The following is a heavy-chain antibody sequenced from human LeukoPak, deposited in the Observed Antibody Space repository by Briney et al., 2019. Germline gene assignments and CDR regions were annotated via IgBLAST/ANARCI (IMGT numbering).Heavy chain of an antibody. J-gene: IGHJ4*02. D-gene: IGHD3-22*01. CDR2: INPSGGST. Sequence: GASVKLSCKASGYTFTSYYMHWVRQAPGQGLEWMGIINPSGGSTSYAQKFQGRVTMTRDTSTSTVYMELSSLRSEDTAVYYCARDGVPYYDSSGYHFDYWGQGTLVTVSS. V-gene: IGHV1-46*01. CDR3: ARDGVPYYDSSGYHFDY. CDR1: GYTFTSYY.